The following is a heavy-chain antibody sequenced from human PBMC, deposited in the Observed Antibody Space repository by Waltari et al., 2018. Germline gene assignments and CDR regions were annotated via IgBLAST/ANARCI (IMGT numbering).Heavy chain of an antibody. CDR1: GGSFSGDY. Sequence: QVQLQQWGAGLLKPSETLSLTCAVYGGSFSGDYWSWKRQPPGKGLEWIGEINNSGSTHYKPFLNSLVTSSVDTPKNHFALKLSSVTAADTAVYYCARIDYCDNPGYWGQGTLVTVSS. D-gene: IGHD4-17*01. J-gene: IGHJ4*02. CDR3: ARIDYCDNPGY. V-gene: IGHV4-34*01. CDR2: INNSGST.